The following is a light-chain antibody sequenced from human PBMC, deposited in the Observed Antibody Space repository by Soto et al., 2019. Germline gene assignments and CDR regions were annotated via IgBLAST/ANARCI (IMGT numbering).Light chain of an antibody. V-gene: IGKV3-20*01. CDR1: QSVSSSY. CDR3: HDYGSSRLT. CDR2: GAS. J-gene: IGKJ4*01. Sequence: EIVLTQSPGTLSLSPGERATLSCRASQSVSSSYLAWYQQKPGQAPRLLIYGASSRATGIPDRFSGSGSGTDFTLTISRLEPEDFAVYYCHDYGSSRLTFGGGTKVDIK.